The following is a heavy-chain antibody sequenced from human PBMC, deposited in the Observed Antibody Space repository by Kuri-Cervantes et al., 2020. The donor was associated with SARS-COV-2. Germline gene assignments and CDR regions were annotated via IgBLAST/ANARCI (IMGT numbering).Heavy chain of an antibody. J-gene: IGHJ4*02. CDR3: ARPYCSITTCYDGTFDS. CDR2: ITPLFGTT. Sequence: SVKVSCKASGGTFSSYAVTWVRQVPGQGLEWMGRITPLFGTTIYAEKFRGRVTLTADRSTNTAYMELSSLRSEDTAVYYCARPYCSITTCYDGTFDSWGQGTLVTVSS. V-gene: IGHV1-69*06. D-gene: IGHD2-2*01. CDR1: GGTFSSYA.